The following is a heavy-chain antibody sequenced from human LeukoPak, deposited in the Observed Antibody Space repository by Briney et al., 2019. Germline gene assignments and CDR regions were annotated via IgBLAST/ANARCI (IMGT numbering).Heavy chain of an antibody. J-gene: IGHJ4*02. Sequence: SETLSLTCTVSGGSISSYYWSWIRQPPGKGLEWIGYIYYSGSTNYNPSLKSRVTISVDTSKNQFSLKLSSVTAADTAVYYCARGYYDSSGYYPLGYWGQGTLVTVSS. CDR2: IYYSGST. CDR3: ARGYYDSSGYYPLGY. V-gene: IGHV4-59*12. CDR1: GGSISSYY. D-gene: IGHD3-22*01.